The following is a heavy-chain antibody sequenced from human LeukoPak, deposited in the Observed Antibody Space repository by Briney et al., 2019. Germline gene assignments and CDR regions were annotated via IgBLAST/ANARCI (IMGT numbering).Heavy chain of an antibody. Sequence: SETLSLTCTVSGGSISSYYWSWIRQPPGKGLEWIGYIYYSGSTNYNPSRKSRVTISVDTSKNQFSLKLSSVTAADTAVYYCARGRNSSPRWYYFDYWGQGTLVTVSS. CDR1: GGSISSYY. CDR2: IYYSGST. V-gene: IGHV4-59*12. J-gene: IGHJ4*02. D-gene: IGHD6-13*01. CDR3: ARGRNSSPRWYYFDY.